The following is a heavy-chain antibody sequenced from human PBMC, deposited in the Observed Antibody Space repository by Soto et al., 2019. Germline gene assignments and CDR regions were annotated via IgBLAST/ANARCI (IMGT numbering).Heavy chain of an antibody. Sequence: GGSLRLSCAASGFTFNNFVMSWVRHIPGKGLDWVSGITGSGGRAYYADSVKGRFTISRDNSRNTVYLQMIRLGAADTAMYHCAVHLGQNYYPMDVWGQGTTVTVSS. J-gene: IGHJ6*02. CDR2: ITGSGGRA. CDR3: AVHLGQNYYPMDV. V-gene: IGHV3-23*01. CDR1: GFTFNNFV.